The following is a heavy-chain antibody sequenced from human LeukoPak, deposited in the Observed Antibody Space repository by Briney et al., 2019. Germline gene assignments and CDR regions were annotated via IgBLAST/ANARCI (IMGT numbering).Heavy chain of an antibody. CDR1: GFTFSSYS. J-gene: IGHJ3*01. V-gene: IGHV3-66*01. D-gene: IGHD5-12*01. Sequence: GGSLRLSCTASGFTFSSYSLNWVHQAPGKGLEWVSVLYTGGTTYYADSVKGRFTISRDDSKNTVYLDMNSLRAEDTAVYYCARAVDIVATTPFDLWGQGTMVTVSS. CDR2: LYTGGTT. CDR3: ARAVDIVATTPFDL.